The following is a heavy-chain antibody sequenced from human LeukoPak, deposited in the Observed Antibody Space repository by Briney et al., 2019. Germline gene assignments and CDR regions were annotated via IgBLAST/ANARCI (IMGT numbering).Heavy chain of an antibody. Sequence: ASVKVSCKASGYTFTSYGISWVRQAPGQGLEWMGWISAYNGNRNYAQKLQGRVTMTTDTSTSTAYMELRSLRSDDTAVYYCARGEIRYYYGSGSENYFDYWGQGTLVTVSS. CDR3: ARGEIRYYYGSGSENYFDY. D-gene: IGHD3-10*01. V-gene: IGHV1-18*01. CDR2: ISAYNGNR. CDR1: GYTFTSYG. J-gene: IGHJ4*02.